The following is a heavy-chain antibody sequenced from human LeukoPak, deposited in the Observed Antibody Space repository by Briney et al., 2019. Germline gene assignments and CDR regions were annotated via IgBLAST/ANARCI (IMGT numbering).Heavy chain of an antibody. CDR3: ARPIVVVPLRAFDI. D-gene: IGHD2-21*01. Sequence: SETLSLTCAVYGGSFSGYYWSWIRQPPGKGLEWIGEINHSGSTNYNPSLKSRVTVSVDTSKNQFSLKLSSVTAADTAVYYCARPIVVVPLRAFDIWGQGTMVTVSS. J-gene: IGHJ3*02. CDR1: GGSFSGYY. V-gene: IGHV4-34*01. CDR2: INHSGST.